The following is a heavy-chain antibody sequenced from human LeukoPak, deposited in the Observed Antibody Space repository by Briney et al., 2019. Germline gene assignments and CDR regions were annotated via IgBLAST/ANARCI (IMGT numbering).Heavy chain of an antibody. V-gene: IGHV1-46*01. CDR1: GYXFSSYY. CDR2: INPSGGST. J-gene: IGHJ4*02. Sequence: ASVKVSCKASGYXFSSYYIHWVRQAPGQGLEWMGIINPSGGSTNYAQKFQGRVTMTRDTSTSTVYMELSSLRSEDTVVYYCARDRRYDSSGYSLDYWGRGTLVTVSS. D-gene: IGHD3-22*01. CDR3: ARDRRYDSSGYSLDY.